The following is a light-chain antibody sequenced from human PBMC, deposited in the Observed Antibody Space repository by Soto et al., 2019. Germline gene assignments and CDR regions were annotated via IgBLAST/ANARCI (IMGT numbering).Light chain of an antibody. Sequence: VLTQPPSASGTPGQRVSISCSGYSSSIGTNFVYWYQQLPGTAPKVLIHSNNQRPSGVPDRFSGSKSGTSASLAISGLRSEDEADYYCAAWDDNLSTYVFGSGTKVTVL. V-gene: IGLV1-47*02. CDR1: SSSIGTNF. CDR2: SNN. CDR3: AAWDDNLSTYV. J-gene: IGLJ1*01.